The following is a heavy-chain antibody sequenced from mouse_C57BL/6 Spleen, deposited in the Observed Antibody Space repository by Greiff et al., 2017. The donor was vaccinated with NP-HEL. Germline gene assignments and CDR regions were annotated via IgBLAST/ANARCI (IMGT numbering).Heavy chain of an antibody. J-gene: IGHJ2*01. CDR3: ARDDGYYVFYY. V-gene: IGHV5-17*01. D-gene: IGHD2-3*01. CDR2: ISSGSSTI. CDR1: GFTFSDYG. Sequence: EVKLMESGGGLVKPGGSLKLSCAASGFTFSDYGMHWVRQAPEKGLEWVAYISSGSSTIYYADTVKGRFTISRDNAKNTLFLQMTSLRSEDTAMYYCARDDGYYVFYYWGQSTTLTVSS.